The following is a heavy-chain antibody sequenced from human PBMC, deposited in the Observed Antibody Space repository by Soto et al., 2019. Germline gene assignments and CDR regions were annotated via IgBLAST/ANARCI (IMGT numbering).Heavy chain of an antibody. J-gene: IGHJ3*01. CDR3: AQTRLYENNEYNRDGLDV. D-gene: IGHD6-6*01. CDR2: ISGSGTAT. Sequence: EVTLLESGGGSVQPGGSMRLSCAASGFPFCNNSMCCVLQAPRKGLEWVSGISGSGTATYYTDSVKCRFTVSKSNSKYTLFLQMTAWTVEDTAVYYYAQTRLYENNEYNRDGLDVWGPGTAVTESS. V-gene: IGHV3-23*01. CDR1: GFPFCNNS.